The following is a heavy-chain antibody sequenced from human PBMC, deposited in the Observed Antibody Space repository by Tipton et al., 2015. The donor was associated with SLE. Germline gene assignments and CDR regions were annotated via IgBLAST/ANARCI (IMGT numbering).Heavy chain of an antibody. CDR3: ARGPYDFWSGSDMDV. V-gene: IGHV4-59*11. CDR2: IYYSGST. CDR1: GGSISSHY. J-gene: IGHJ6*02. Sequence: TLSLTCTVSGGSISSHYWSWIRQPPGKGLEWIGYIYYSGSTNYNPSLKSRVTMSVDTSKNQFSLKLSSVTAADTAVYYCARGPYDFWSGSDMDVWGQGTTVTVSS. D-gene: IGHD3-3*01.